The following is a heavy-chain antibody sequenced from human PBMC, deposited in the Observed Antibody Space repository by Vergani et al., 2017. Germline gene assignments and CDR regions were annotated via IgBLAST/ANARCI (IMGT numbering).Heavy chain of an antibody. J-gene: IGHJ3*02. CDR1: GYTFTGYY. CDR2: INPNSGGT. V-gene: IGHV1-2*02. CDR3: ARGGSYDILTGYYEYAFDI. Sequence: QVQLVQSGAEVKKPGASVKVSCKASGYTFTGYYMHWVRQAPGQGLEWMGWINPNSGGTNYAPKFQGRVTMTRDTSNSTAYMELSRLRSDDTAVYYWARGGSYDILTGYYEYAFDIWGQGTMVTVSS. D-gene: IGHD3-9*01.